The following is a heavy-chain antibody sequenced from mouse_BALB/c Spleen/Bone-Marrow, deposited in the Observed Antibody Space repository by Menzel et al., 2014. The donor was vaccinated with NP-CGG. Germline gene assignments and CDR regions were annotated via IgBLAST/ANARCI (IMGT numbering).Heavy chain of an antibody. CDR3: ARDYGNYVRFAY. CDR1: GFTFTDYY. CDR2: IRNKANGYTT. V-gene: IGHV7-3*02. D-gene: IGHD2-1*01. Sequence: EVKLVASGGGLVQPGGSLRLSCATSGFTFTDYYMSWVRQPPGKALEWLGFIRNKANGYTTEYSASVKGRFTISRDNSQSILYLQMNTLRAEDSATYYCARDYGNYVRFAYWGQGTLVTVSA. J-gene: IGHJ3*01.